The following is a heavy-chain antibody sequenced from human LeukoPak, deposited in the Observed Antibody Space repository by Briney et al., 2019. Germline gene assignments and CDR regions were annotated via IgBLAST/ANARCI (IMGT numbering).Heavy chain of an antibody. J-gene: IGHJ4*02. CDR2: IYYSGST. CDR1: GGSISSGGYY. V-gene: IGHV4-31*03. CDR3: ASSGAAAGLPLDY. D-gene: IGHD6-13*01. Sequence: PSETLSLTCTVSGGSISSGGYYWSWIRQHPGKGLEWIGYIYYSGSTYYNPSLKSRVTISVDTSKNQFSLKLSSVTAADTAVYYCASSGAAAGLPLDYWGQGTLVTVSS.